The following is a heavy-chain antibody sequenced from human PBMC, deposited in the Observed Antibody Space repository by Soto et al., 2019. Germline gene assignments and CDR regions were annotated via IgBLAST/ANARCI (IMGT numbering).Heavy chain of an antibody. J-gene: IGHJ5*02. CDR2: INADNGNT. CDR1: GYTFTSYA. Sequence: QVQLVQSGAEVKKPGASVKVSCKASGYTFTSYAMHWVRQAPGQRLEWMGWINADNGNTKYSQKFQGRVTITRDTSASTAYMELSSLRSEDTAVYYCAREGPALYDYVWGSYRPNWFAPWGQGTLVTVSS. D-gene: IGHD3-16*02. V-gene: IGHV1-3*01. CDR3: AREGPALYDYVWGSYRPNWFAP.